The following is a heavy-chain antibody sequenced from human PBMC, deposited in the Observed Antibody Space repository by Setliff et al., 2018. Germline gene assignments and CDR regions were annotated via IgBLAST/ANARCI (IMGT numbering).Heavy chain of an antibody. V-gene: IGHV1-3*01. J-gene: IGHJ1*01. CDR2: INAGNGNT. Sequence: ASVKVSCKASGYTFISYAMHWVRQAPGQRLEWMGWINAGNGNTKYSQKFQGRVTITRDTSASTVYMELSSLRSEDTAVYYCASAHYYSGYIEYFQYWGQGTLVTVSS. D-gene: IGHD5-12*01. CDR1: GYTFISYA. CDR3: ASAHYYSGYIEYFQY.